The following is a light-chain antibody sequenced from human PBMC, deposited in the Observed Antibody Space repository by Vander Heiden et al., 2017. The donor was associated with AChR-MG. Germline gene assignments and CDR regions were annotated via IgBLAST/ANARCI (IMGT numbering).Light chain of an antibody. V-gene: IGKV3-20*01. Sequence: IVLTQSPGTLSLSPGERATFSCRASQSVSSNSLAWYQQKPGQAPRLLIDGATSRASGSPDRFSGRGAGTDFTLTISRLEHEDFAVYYCQQYGSSRTFGGGTKVETK. CDR1: QSVSSNS. J-gene: IGKJ4*01. CDR2: GAT. CDR3: QQYGSSRT.